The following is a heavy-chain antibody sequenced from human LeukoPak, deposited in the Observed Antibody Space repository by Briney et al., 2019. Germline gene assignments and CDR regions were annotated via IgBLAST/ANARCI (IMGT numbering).Heavy chain of an antibody. CDR2: ISYDGSNK. CDR1: GFTFSSYA. V-gene: IGHV3-30*04. J-gene: IGHJ6*04. D-gene: IGHD2-2*01. Sequence: GGSPRLSCAASGFTFSSYAMHWVRQAPGKGLEWVAVISYDGSNKYYADSVKGRFTISRDNSKNTLYLQMNSLRAEDTAVYYCARSLYCSSTSCFGDRLVYGMDVWGKGTTVTVSS. CDR3: ARSLYCSSTSCFGDRLVYGMDV.